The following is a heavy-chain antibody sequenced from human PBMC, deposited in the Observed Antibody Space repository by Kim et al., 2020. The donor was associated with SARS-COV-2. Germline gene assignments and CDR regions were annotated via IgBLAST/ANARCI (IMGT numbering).Heavy chain of an antibody. Sequence: KFQGTVTMTRDTSTSAVYMELSSLRSEDTAVYYCAREREVAAGARRWFDPWGQGTLVTVSS. V-gene: IGHV1-46*01. CDR3: AREREVAAGARRWFDP. J-gene: IGHJ5*02. D-gene: IGHD6-19*01.